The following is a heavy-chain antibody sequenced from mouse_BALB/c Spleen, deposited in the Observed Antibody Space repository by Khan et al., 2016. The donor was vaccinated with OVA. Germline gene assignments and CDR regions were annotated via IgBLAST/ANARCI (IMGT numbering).Heavy chain of an antibody. J-gene: IGHJ3*01. Sequence: QVRLQQPGAELAKPGASVKMSCKASGYTFTTYWMHWVKQRPGQGLEWIGYIDPSTGYTEYNEKFRDKATLTTDKSSTTAYMQLSSLTSEDSAVFYYARRGRYSTFAYWGQGTLVTVSA. V-gene: IGHV1-7*01. CDR3: ARRGRYSTFAY. CDR2: IDPSTGYT. D-gene: IGHD2-5*01. CDR1: GYTFTTYW.